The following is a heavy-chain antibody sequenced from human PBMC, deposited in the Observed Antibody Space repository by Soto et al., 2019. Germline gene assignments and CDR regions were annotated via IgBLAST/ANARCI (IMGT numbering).Heavy chain of an antibody. CDR1: GFTFSSFW. D-gene: IGHD1-20*01. V-gene: IGHV3-7*04. CDR2: IKEDGSMA. J-gene: IGHJ4*02. Sequence: VQLVESGGGLVQPGGSLRLSCAASGFTFSSFWMAWVRQAPGKGLEWLANIKEDGSMAYYLDSVKGRFTISRDNAKNSLFLQMNSLRADGTAVYYCARDEAYNRQDYWGLGTLVTVSS. CDR3: ARDEAYNRQDY.